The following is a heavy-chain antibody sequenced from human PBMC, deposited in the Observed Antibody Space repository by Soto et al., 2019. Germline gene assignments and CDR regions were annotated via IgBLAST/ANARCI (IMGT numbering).Heavy chain of an antibody. CDR2: INPNSGGT. Sequence: ASVKVSCKASGYTFTGYYMHWVRQAPGQGLEWMGWINPNSGGTNYAQKFQGRVTMTRDTSISTAYMELSRLRSDDTAVYYCAREKTITTVRGVIRHDAFDIWGQGKMVTVSS. CDR3: AREKTITTVRGVIRHDAFDI. D-gene: IGHD3-10*01. J-gene: IGHJ3*02. V-gene: IGHV1-2*02. CDR1: GYTFTGYY.